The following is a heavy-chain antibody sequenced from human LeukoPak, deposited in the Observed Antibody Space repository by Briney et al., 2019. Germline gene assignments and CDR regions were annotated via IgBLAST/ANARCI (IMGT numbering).Heavy chain of an antibody. Sequence: SVKVSCKASGGTFSSYAISWVRQAPGQGLEWMGGIIPIFGTANYAQKFQGRVTITADESTSTAYMELSSLRSEDTAVYYCARSPDDFWSGYENWFDPWGQGALVTVSS. V-gene: IGHV1-69*13. CDR2: IIPIFGTA. CDR1: GGTFSSYA. D-gene: IGHD3-3*01. CDR3: ARSPDDFWSGYENWFDP. J-gene: IGHJ5*02.